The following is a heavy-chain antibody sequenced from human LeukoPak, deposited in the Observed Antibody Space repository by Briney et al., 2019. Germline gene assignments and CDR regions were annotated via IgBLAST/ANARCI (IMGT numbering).Heavy chain of an antibody. J-gene: IGHJ3*02. V-gene: IGHV3-11*01. CDR2: ISSSGSTI. D-gene: IGHD3-22*01. CDR1: GFTFSDYY. Sequence: GGSLRLSCAASGFTFSDYYMSWIRQAPGKGLEWVSYISSSGSTIYYADSVKGRFTISRDNAKNSLYLQMNSLRAEDTAVYYCASPGTDDSGYYFTADAFDIWGQGTMVTVSS. CDR3: ASPGTDDSGYYFTADAFDI.